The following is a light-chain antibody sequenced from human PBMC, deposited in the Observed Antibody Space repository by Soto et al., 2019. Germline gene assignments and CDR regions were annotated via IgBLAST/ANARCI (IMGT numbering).Light chain of an antibody. CDR1: QSISYW. CDR2: KAS. J-gene: IGKJ5*01. CDR3: QQYNSYPIT. Sequence: DIQMTQSPSTLSASVGDRVTITCRASQSISYWMAWYHQKPGKAPNLLIYKASTLESGVPSRFSGSGSETEFTLSINSLQPDDFATYYCQQYNSYPITFGQGTRLEI. V-gene: IGKV1-5*03.